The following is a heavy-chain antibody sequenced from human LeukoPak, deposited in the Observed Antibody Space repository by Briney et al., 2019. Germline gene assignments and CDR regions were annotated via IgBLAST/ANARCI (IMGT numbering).Heavy chain of an antibody. D-gene: IGHD5-18*01. CDR2: IIPILGIA. V-gene: IGHV1-69*04. J-gene: IGHJ6*02. CDR1: GYTFTSYG. Sequence: GASVKVSCKASGYTFTSYGISWVRQAPGQGLEWMGRIIPILGIANYAQKFQGRVTITADKSTSTAYMELSSLRSEDTAVYYCARERPPERGYSYGLLGYGMDVWGQGTTVTVSS. CDR3: ARERPPERGYSYGLLGYGMDV.